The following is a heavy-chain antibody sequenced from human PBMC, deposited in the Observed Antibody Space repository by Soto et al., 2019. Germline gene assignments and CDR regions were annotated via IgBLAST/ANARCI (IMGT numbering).Heavy chain of an antibody. V-gene: IGHV4-30-4*01. D-gene: IGHD3-10*01. CDR3: ARGDGSGSYYHPRYLDY. CDR1: GGSISGGVHS. CDR2: IFDSGST. J-gene: IGHJ4*02. Sequence: SETLSLTCTVSGGSISGGVHSWSWSRQPPGKGLEWIGHIFDSGSTYYIPSLKSRLTISVDTSKNQFSLKLSSVTAADTAVYDCARGDGSGSYYHPRYLDYWGQGTLVTVSS.